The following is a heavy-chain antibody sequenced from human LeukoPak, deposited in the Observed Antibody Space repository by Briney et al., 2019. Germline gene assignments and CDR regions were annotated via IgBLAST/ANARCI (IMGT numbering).Heavy chain of an antibody. Sequence: SETLSLTCTVSGGSISSSSYYWGWIRQPPGKGLDWIGSIYYTGSAYYNPSLKSRVTISVDTSKNQFSLKLSSVTAADTAVYYCARDPSHWFDPWGQGTLVTVSS. CDR3: ARDPSHWFDP. CDR2: IYYTGSA. CDR1: GGSISSSSYY. V-gene: IGHV4-39*02. J-gene: IGHJ5*02.